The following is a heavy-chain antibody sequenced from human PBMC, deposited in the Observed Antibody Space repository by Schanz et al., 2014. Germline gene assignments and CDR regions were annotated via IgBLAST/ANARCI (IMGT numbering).Heavy chain of an antibody. J-gene: IGHJ4*02. V-gene: IGHV3-72*01. CDR1: GFTFSSYN. CDR3: ARQNFYDKSTAFDY. Sequence: EVQLVESGGGLIQPGGSLRLSCAASGFTFSSYNMNWVRQAPGKGLEWVGHSRNKGHSYTSEYAASVKGRFTISRDESESSLYLQMDSLKAEDTAVYYCARQNFYDKSTAFDYWGQGSLVTVSS. D-gene: IGHD3-9*01. CDR2: SRNKGHSYTS.